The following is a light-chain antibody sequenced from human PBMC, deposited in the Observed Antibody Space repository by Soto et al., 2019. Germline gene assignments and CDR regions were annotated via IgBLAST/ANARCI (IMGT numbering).Light chain of an antibody. J-gene: IGLJ1*01. CDR1: SSNIGNNY. Sequence: QSVLTQPPSVSAAPGQKVTISCSGSSSNIGNNYVSWYQQLPGTAPKLLIYDNNKRPSGIPDRFSGSKSGTSATLSITGLQTGDEADYYCGTWDSSLSAFYVFGTGTKLTVL. CDR2: DNN. CDR3: GTWDSSLSAFYV. V-gene: IGLV1-51*01.